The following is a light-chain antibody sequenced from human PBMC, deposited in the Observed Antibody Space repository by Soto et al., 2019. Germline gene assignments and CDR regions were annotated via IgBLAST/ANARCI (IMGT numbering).Light chain of an antibody. CDR3: QAWDSGTALYV. V-gene: IGLV3-1*01. J-gene: IGLJ1*01. Sequence: SYELTQPPSVSVSPGQTASITCSGDKLGDRYVCWYQQKPGQSPVVVIYRDSKRPSGISERFSGSNSGNTATLTISGTQAVDEDDYYWQAWDSGTALYVFGTGTKVTVL. CDR1: KLGDRY. CDR2: RDS.